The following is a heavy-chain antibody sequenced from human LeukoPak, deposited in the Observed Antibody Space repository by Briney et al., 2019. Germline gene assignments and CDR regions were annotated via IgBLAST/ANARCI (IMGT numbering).Heavy chain of an antibody. CDR2: IYPGDSDT. Sequence: KVSCKTSGFTFTNSAVQWVRQMPGKGLEWMGIIYPGDSDTRYSPSFQGQVTISADKFISTAYLQWSSLKASDTAMYYCARSTYSSSYDAFDIWGQGTMVTVSS. CDR1: GFTFTNSA. V-gene: IGHV5-51*01. J-gene: IGHJ3*02. D-gene: IGHD6-13*01. CDR3: ARSTYSSSYDAFDI.